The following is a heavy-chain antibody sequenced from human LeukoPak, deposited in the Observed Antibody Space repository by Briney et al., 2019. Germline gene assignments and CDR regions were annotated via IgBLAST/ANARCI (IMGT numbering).Heavy chain of an antibody. J-gene: IGHJ4*02. CDR3: ARGPLIAAAGTW. CDR2: INQDGTEK. V-gene: IGHV3-7*03. Sequence: PGGSLRLSCAASGFTFSSYCMSWVRQAPGEGLEWVAKINQDGTEKAYVDSVRGRFTISRDNAKNSLFLQMNSLRAEDTAVYYCARGPLIAAAGTWWGQGTLVTVSS. CDR1: GFTFSSYC. D-gene: IGHD6-13*01.